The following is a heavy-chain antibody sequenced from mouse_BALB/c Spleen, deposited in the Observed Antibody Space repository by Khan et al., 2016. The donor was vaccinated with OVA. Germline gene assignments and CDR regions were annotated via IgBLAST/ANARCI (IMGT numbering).Heavy chain of an antibody. Sequence: VQLQESGPGLVAPSQSLSITCTISGFSLTNYGIHWVRQPPGKGLEWLVVIWSDGSTTYNSALKSRLTISTDNSKSQVFLKMKIPQTYDTAYFFGSSEPCYQYNDMDYWGKGTSVTVSS. CDR3: SSEPCYQYNDMDY. J-gene: IGHJ4*01. CDR1: GFSLTNYG. V-gene: IGHV2-6-1*01. D-gene: IGHD6-1*01. CDR2: IWSDGST.